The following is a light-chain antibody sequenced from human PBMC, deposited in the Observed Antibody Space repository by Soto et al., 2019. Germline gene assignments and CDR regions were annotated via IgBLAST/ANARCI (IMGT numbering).Light chain of an antibody. J-gene: IGKJ1*01. CDR1: QSLLHSNGYNY. CDR3: MQTLQTPT. V-gene: IGKV2-28*01. Sequence: DIVMTQSPLSLPVTPGEPASISCRSSQSLLHSNGYNYLDWYLQKPGQSPQLLIYLGSNWASGVPDRFSGSGLGTDFTLKISRVEAEDVGVYYCMQTLQTPTFGQGTRVEIK. CDR2: LGS.